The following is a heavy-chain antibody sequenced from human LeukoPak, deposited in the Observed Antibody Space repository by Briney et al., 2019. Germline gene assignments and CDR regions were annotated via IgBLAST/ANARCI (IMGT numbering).Heavy chain of an antibody. D-gene: IGHD1-1*01. V-gene: IGHV3-21*05. CDR3: ARDPRTVQI. J-gene: IGHJ4*02. Sequence: GGSLRLSCAASGFTFSSYAVSRVRQAPGRGLEWLSYISGNGRDIQYADSVKGRFTISRDNAKNLLSLQMDSLRVEDTAIYYCARDPRTVQIWGQGTLVTVSS. CDR2: ISGNGRDI. CDR1: GFTFSSYA.